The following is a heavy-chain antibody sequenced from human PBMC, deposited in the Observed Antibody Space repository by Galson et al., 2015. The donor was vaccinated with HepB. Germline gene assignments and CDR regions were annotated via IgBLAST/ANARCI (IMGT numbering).Heavy chain of an antibody. CDR2: IIPIFGTA. CDR3: AAGKEGSGYPVEYYYYYGMDV. Sequence: SVKVSCKASGGTFSSYAISWVRQAPGQGLEWMGGIIPIFGTANYAQKFQGRVTITADESTSTAYMELSSLRSEDTAVYYCAAGKEGSGYPVEYYYYYGMDVWGQGTTVTVSS. J-gene: IGHJ6*02. V-gene: IGHV1-69*13. CDR1: GGTFSSYA. D-gene: IGHD3-3*01.